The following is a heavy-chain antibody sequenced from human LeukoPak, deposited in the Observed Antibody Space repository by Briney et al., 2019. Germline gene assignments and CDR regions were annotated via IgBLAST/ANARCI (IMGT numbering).Heavy chain of an antibody. CDR3: ARDPFGVTMVRGALDPGY. CDR2: IYYSGST. D-gene: IGHD3-10*01. CDR1: GGSISSSSYY. J-gene: IGHJ4*02. Sequence: SETLSLTCTVSGGSISSSSYYWGWIRQAPGKGLEWIGSIYYSGSTYYNPSLKSRVTISVDTSKNQFSLKLSSVTAADTAVYYCARDPFGVTMVRGALDPGYWGQGTLVTVSS. V-gene: IGHV4-39*07.